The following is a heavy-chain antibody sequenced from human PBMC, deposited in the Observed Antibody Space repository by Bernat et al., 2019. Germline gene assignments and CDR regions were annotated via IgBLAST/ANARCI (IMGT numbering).Heavy chain of an antibody. J-gene: IGHJ4*02. CDR2: IIPIFGTA. D-gene: IGHD3-9*01. CDR1: GGTFSSYA. V-gene: IGHV1-69*01. CDR3: AIQVKTAGRYFAWFPSFDY. Sequence: QVQLVQSGAEVMKPASSVKVSCKASGGTFSSYAISWVRQAPGQGLEWMGGIIPIFGTANYARKFQGRVTITADESTSTAYMELSSLRSEDTVVYYCAIQVKTAGRYFAWFPSFDYWGQGTLVTVSS.